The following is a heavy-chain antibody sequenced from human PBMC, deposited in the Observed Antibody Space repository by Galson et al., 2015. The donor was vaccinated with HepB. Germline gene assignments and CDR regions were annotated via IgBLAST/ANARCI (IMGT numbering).Heavy chain of an antibody. CDR3: ARASRDGYNEAFHI. J-gene: IGHJ3*02. CDR1: GYTFISYG. D-gene: IGHD5-24*01. Sequence: SVKVSCKASGYTFISYGISWVRQAPGQGLEWMGWVSPYTGTTNYAQSLQGRVTMTTDTSTTTGYMELRSLRSDDTAVYYCARASRDGYNEAFHIWGQGTMVTVSS. V-gene: IGHV1-18*01. CDR2: VSPYTGTT.